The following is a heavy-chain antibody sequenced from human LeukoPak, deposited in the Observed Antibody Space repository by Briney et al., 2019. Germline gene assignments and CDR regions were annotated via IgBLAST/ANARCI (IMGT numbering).Heavy chain of an antibody. V-gene: IGHV4-59*11. CDR2: IYCTGST. D-gene: IGHD3-10*01. CDR3: ARVGELLWFGEAFDI. J-gene: IGHJ3*02. CDR1: GGSINNHY. Sequence: SETLSLTCIVSGGSINNHYWTWIRQTPGKGLEWIGSIYCTGSTYYNPSLESRVTISVDTSKNQFSLRLSSVTAADTAVYYCARVGELLWFGEAFDIWGQGTMVTVSS.